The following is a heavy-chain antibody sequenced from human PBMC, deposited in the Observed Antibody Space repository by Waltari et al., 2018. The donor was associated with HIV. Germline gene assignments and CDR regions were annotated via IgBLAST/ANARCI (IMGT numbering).Heavy chain of an antibody. CDR3: TRGLRLLRSILPFDY. CDR2: SSTTGSTV. J-gene: IGHJ4*02. V-gene: IGHV3-48*03. Sequence: EVQLVQSGGGLVQPGGSLRLSCAASGFSFCSYEMHWVRPAPGKGLEWVSYSSTTGSTVYYADSVKGRFTISRDNAKKSLYLQMNSLRAEDKAVYYCTRGLRLLRSILPFDYWGQGTLVPVSS. D-gene: IGHD1-26*01. CDR1: GFSFCSYE.